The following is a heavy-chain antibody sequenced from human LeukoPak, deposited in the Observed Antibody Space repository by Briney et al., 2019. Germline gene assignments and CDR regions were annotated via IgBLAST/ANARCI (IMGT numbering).Heavy chain of an antibody. V-gene: IGHV3-48*01. D-gene: IGHD2-15*01. CDR2: ISSSSSTI. CDR1: GFTFSSYA. Sequence: GGSLRLSCAASGFTFSSYAMSWVRQAPGKGLEWVSYISSSSSTIYYADSVKGRFTISRDNAKNSLYLQMNSLRAEDTAVYYCARDYADIVVVVAAPGAFDIWGQGTMVTVSS. J-gene: IGHJ3*02. CDR3: ARDYADIVVVVAAPGAFDI.